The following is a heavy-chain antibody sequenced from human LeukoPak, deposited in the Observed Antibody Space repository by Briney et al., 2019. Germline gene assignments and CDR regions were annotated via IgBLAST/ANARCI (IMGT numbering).Heavy chain of an antibody. Sequence: GGSLRLSCAASGFTFSSYWMHWVRQAPGKGPVWVARTNRDGSSTAYADSVKGRFTISKDNAKNTLYLLMNSLRAEDTAVYYCARDHSSSWYYFDYWGQGTLVTVSS. CDR2: TNRDGSST. J-gene: IGHJ4*02. CDR1: GFTFSSYW. D-gene: IGHD6-13*01. V-gene: IGHV3-74*01. CDR3: ARDHSSSWYYFDY.